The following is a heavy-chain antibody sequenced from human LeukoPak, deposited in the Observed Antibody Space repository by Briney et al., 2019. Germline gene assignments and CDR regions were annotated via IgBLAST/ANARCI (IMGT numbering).Heavy chain of an antibody. Sequence: GGSLRLSCATSGFTFPTYWMHWVRQAPGKGLVWVSRVNSDGSRTDYADSVKGRFTVSRDNVKNTLYLQMNSLRAEDTAVYYCARREGYCSGGTCYFDNWGQGTLVTVSS. V-gene: IGHV3-74*01. CDR2: VNSDGSRT. D-gene: IGHD2-15*01. CDR3: ARREGYCSGGTCYFDN. CDR1: GFTFPTYW. J-gene: IGHJ4*02.